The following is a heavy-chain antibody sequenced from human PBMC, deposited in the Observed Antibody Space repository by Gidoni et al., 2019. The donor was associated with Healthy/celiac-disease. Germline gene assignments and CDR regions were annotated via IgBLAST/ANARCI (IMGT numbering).Heavy chain of an antibody. CDR1: GFTFSSYA. D-gene: IGHD2-15*01. V-gene: IGHV3-30-3*01. J-gene: IGHJ3*02. CDR3: ARSHQDIVVVVAATRNAFDI. Sequence: QVQLVESGGGVVQPGRSLRLSCAASGFTFSSYAMHWVRQAPGKGLEWVAVISYDGSNKYYADSVKGRFTISRDNSKNTLYLQMNSLRAEDTAVYYCARSHQDIVVVVAATRNAFDIWGQGTMVTVSS. CDR2: ISYDGSNK.